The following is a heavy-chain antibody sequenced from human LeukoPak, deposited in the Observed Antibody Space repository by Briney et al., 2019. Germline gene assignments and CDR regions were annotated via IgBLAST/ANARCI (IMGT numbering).Heavy chain of an antibody. V-gene: IGHV3-48*02. CDR1: GFTFSSYT. J-gene: IGHJ3*02. CDR3: ARDLDWTFDI. Sequence: QPGGSLRLSCAAAGFTFSSYTMNWVRQAPGKGLERVSYITSVSSILSYADSVKGRFTISRDNAKNSLYLQMNNLRDEDTAVYYCARDLDWTFDIWGQGTMVTVSS. D-gene: IGHD1-1*01. CDR2: ITSVSSIL.